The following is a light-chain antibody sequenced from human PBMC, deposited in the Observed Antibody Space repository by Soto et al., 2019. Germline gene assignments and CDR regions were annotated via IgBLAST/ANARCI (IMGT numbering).Light chain of an antibody. J-gene: IGLJ1*01. CDR3: AAWDDSLNAVFV. V-gene: IGLV1-47*01. CDR2: RDD. CDR1: SSNIERNY. Sequence: QSVLTQPPSASGTPGQRVTISCSGSSSNIERNYVYWYQHPPGAAPRLLMFRDDHRPAGVPVRFSASKSGTSASLAINGLRSEDEADYYCAAWDDSLNAVFVFGTGTKLTVL.